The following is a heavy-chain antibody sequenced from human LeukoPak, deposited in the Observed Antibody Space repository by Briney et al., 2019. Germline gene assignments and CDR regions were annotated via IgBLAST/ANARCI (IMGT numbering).Heavy chain of an antibody. D-gene: IGHD5-18*01. CDR2: INSDGSST. J-gene: IGHJ6*03. CDR1: GFTFSSYW. CDR3: AAAMDYYYYYMDV. V-gene: IGHV3-74*01. Sequence: PGGSLRLSCAASGFTFSSYWMHWVRPAPGKGLVWVSRINSDGSSTSYADSVKGRFTISRDNAKNTLYLQMNSLRAEDTAVYYCAAAMDYYYYYMDVWGKGTTVTVSS.